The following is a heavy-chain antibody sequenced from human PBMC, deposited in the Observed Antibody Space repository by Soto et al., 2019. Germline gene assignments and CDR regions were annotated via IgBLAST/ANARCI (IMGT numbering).Heavy chain of an antibody. CDR1: GYSISSGYY. CDR3: ARDLSSSSENWFDP. CDR2: MYHSGNT. Sequence: LSLTCAVSGYSISSGYYWGWIRQPPGKGLEWIGSMYHSGNTYYNPSLKSRVTISVDTSKNQFSLKLSSVTAADTAVYYCARDLSSSSENWFDPWGQGILVTVS. J-gene: IGHJ5*02. V-gene: IGHV4-38-2*02. D-gene: IGHD6-6*01.